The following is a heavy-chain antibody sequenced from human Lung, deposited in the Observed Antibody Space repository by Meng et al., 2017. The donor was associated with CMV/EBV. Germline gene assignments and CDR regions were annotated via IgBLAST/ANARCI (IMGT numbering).Heavy chain of an antibody. V-gene: IGHV1-2*02. CDR2: INPNGGGT. CDR3: ARDRSLSRLGRSDAFDF. D-gene: IGHD7-27*01. Sequence: ASXXVSXKASGYTFTGYYIHWVRQAPGQGLEWMGWINPNGGGTNYAQRFQGRVAMTCDTSITTAYMELSSLTSDDTAIYYCARDRSLSRLGRSDAFDFWGQGTXVTVSS. CDR1: GYTFTGYY. J-gene: IGHJ3*01.